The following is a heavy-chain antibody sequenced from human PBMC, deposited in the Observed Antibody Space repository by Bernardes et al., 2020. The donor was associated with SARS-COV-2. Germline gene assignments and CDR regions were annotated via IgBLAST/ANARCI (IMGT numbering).Heavy chain of an antibody. CDR1: GFTFSDYY. CDR2: ISSSGSTI. CDR3: ARDYSKLSGYFAEVGNWFDP. J-gene: IGHJ5*02. Sequence: GGSLRLSCAASGFTFSDYYMSWIRQAPGKGLEWVSYISSSGSTIYYADSVKGRFTISRDNAKNSLYLQMNSLRAEDTAVYYCARDYSKLSGYFAEVGNWFDPWGQGTLVTVSS. V-gene: IGHV3-11*01. D-gene: IGHD3-22*01.